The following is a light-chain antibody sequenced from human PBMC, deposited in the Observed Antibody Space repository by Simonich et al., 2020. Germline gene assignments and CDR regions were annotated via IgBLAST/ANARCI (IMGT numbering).Light chain of an antibody. CDR3: QQFNNYPRLT. Sequence: DIQMTQSPSTLSASVGDRVTITCRASQSISSLLAWYQQKPGKAPKLLIYNTSSLERGVPSRFSGSGAGTDFTLTISSLQPEDFATYYCQQFNNYPRLTFGGGTKVEIK. CDR2: NTS. V-gene: IGKV1-5*03. CDR1: QSISSL. J-gene: IGKJ4*01.